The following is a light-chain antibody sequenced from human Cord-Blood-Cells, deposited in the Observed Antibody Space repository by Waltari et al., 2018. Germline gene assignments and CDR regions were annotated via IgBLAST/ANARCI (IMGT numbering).Light chain of an antibody. CDR2: DNG. J-gene: IGLJ3*02. CDR1: SSNIGAGYD. V-gene: IGLV1-40*01. CDR3: QSYDSSLSTLV. Sequence: QSALTQPPSVSGAPGQRVNIYCTGSSSNIGAGYDVHWYQQLPGTDPKLLIYDNGNRPPGVPSRCFAAKSSTSASLAITGLHAEEEADYYCQSYDSSLSTLVFGGGTKLTVL.